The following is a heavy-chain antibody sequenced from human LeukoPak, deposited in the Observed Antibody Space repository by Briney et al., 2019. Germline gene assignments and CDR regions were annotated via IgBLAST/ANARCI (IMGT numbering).Heavy chain of an antibody. CDR3: AKDAVAGNRYFDY. J-gene: IGHJ4*02. V-gene: IGHV3-30*02. CDR2: IWYDGSNK. D-gene: IGHD6-19*01. Sequence: GGSLRLSCAASGFTFSSYGMYWVRQAPGKGLEWVAVIWYDGSNKYYADSVKGRFTISRDNSKNTLYLQMNSLRAEDTAVYYCAKDAVAGNRYFDYWGQGTLVTVSS. CDR1: GFTFSSYG.